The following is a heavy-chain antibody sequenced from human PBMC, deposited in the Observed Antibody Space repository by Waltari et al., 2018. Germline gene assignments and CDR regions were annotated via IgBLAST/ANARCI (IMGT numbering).Heavy chain of an antibody. CDR3: VRYVVVTAGDY. Sequence: EVQLVESGGGLVQPGGSLRLSCEASGFTFSSYWMHWVRQVPGQGLVWVGRITGDGSGTTYAASVKGRFTISRDNAKNTLFLQMNSLRDEDTAVYYCVRYVVVTAGDYWGQGTLVAVSS. V-gene: IGHV3-74*03. CDR2: ITGDGSGT. D-gene: IGHD2-21*02. CDR1: GFTFSSYW. J-gene: IGHJ4*02.